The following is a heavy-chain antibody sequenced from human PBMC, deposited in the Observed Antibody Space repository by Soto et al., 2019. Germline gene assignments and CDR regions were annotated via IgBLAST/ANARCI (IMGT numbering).Heavy chain of an antibody. CDR2: INPSGGST. D-gene: IGHD6-13*01. V-gene: IGHV1-46*01. CDR3: ARSIAAATTINYYYYYGMDV. CDR1: GYTFTSYY. J-gene: IGHJ6*02. Sequence: PSVKVSCKASGYTFTSYYMHWVRQAPGQGLEWMGIINPSGGSTSYAQKFQGRVTMTRDTSTSTVYMELSSLRSEDTAVYYCARSIAAATTINYYYYYGMDVWGQGTTVTVSS.